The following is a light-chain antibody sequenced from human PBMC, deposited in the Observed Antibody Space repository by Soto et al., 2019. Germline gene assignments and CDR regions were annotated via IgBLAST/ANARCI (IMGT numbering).Light chain of an antibody. V-gene: IGLV2-14*01. CDR2: DVS. J-gene: IGLJ1*01. Sequence: QSALTQPASVSGSPGQSITTSCTGTSSDVGGYNYVSWYQQHPGKAPKLMIYDVSDRPSGVSNRFSGSKSGNTASLTISGLQADDEADYYCSSYTTSSTLVFGTGTKLTVL. CDR3: SSYTTSSTLV. CDR1: SSDVGGYNY.